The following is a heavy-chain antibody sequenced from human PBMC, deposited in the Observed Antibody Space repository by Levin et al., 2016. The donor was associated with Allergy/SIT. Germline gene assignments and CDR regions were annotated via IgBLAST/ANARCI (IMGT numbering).Heavy chain of an antibody. CDR3: ARSGVIAAFDY. D-gene: IGHD3-16*02. Sequence: VRQAPGKGLEWVSYITSSGSTIYYADSVKGRFTISRDNAKNSLYLQMNSLRAEDTAVYYCARSGVIAAFDYWGQGTLVTVSS. J-gene: IGHJ4*02. V-gene: IGHV3-48*03. CDR2: ITSSGSTI.